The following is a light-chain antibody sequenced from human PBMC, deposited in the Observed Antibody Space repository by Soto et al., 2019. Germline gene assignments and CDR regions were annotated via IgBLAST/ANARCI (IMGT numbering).Light chain of an antibody. V-gene: IGKV1-5*01. CDR1: QSISSW. CDR3: QQYSSYSPLT. CDR2: DAS. J-gene: IGKJ4*01. Sequence: DIQITQSPSNLSASVGDRVTITCRASQSISSWLAWYQQKPGKAPKLLIYDASSLESGVPSRFSGSGSGTEFTLTISSLQPDDFATYYCQQYSSYSPLTFGGGTKVDIK.